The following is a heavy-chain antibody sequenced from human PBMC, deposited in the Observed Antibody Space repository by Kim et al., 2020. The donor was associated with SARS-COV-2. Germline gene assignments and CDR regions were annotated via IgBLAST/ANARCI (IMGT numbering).Heavy chain of an antibody. CDR3: ARDPGRPPRLNWFDP. CDR2: ISAYNGNT. CDR1: GYTFTSYG. J-gene: IGHJ5*02. V-gene: IGHV1-18*04. D-gene: IGHD4-17*01. Sequence: ASVKVSCKASGYTFTSYGISWVRQAPGQGLEWMGWISAYNGNTNYAQKLQGRVTMTTDTSTSTAYMELRSLRSDDTAVYYCARDPGRPPRLNWFDPWGQGTLVTVSS.